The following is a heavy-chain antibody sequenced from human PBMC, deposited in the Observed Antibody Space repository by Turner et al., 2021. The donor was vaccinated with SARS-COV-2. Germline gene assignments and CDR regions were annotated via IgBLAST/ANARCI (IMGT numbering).Heavy chain of an antibody. CDR1: GASIGSSRNY. V-gene: IGHV4-39*01. CDR2: IYYSGST. Sequence: QLQLQESGPGLVKASETLSLTCTVSGASIGSSRNYWGWIRQPPGKGLECIGSIYYSGSTYYNPSLKSRVTISVDTSKNQFSLKLSSVTAADTAVYYCARRVWLRAHFDYWGQGTLVTVSS. CDR3: ARRVWLRAHFDY. D-gene: IGHD5-12*01. J-gene: IGHJ4*02.